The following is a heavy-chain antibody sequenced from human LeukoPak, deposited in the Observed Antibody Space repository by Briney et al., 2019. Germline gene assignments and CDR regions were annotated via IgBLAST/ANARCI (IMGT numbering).Heavy chain of an antibody. V-gene: IGHV3-23*01. CDR2: ISGSGGST. CDR1: GFTFNDYT. J-gene: IGHJ4*02. D-gene: IGHD4-17*01. Sequence: GRSLRLSCAASGFTFNDYTMNWVRQAPGKGLEWVSAISGSGGSTYYADSVKGRFTISRDNSKNTLYLQMNSLRAEDTAVYYCAKDGSYGDYRSYFDYWGQGTLVTVSS. CDR3: AKDGSYGDYRSYFDY.